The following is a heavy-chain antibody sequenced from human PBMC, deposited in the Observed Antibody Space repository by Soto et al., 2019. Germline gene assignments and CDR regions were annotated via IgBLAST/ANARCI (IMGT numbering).Heavy chain of an antibody. V-gene: IGHV1-8*02. J-gene: IGHJ6*03. CDR2: MNPNSGNT. D-gene: IGHD3-10*01. CDR1: GDRITSYA. CDR3: ARGRRWFGEFLGYYYSYMDV. Sequence: ASVKASCKASGDRITSYAMRSLRQAPGQGLEWMGWMNPNSGNTGYAQKFQGRVTMTRNTSISTAYMELSSLRSEDTAVYYCARGRRWFGEFLGYYYSYMDVWGNGTTVTVSS.